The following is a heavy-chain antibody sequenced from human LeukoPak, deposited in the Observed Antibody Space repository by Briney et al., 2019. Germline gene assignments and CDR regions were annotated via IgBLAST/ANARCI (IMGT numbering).Heavy chain of an antibody. CDR2: ISSSSYT. Sequence: GGSLRLSCAASGFTFSDYYMSWIRQAPGKGLEWVSYISSSSYTNYADSVKGRFTISRDNAKNSLYLQMNSLRAEDTAVYYCARDDKRYCSSTSCSAEDYWGQGTLVTVSS. D-gene: IGHD2-2*01. CDR1: GFTFSDYY. CDR3: ARDDKRYCSSTSCSAEDY. J-gene: IGHJ4*02. V-gene: IGHV3-11*06.